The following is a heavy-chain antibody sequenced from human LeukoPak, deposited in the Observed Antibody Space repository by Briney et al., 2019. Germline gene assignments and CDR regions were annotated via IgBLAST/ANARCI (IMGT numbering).Heavy chain of an antibody. D-gene: IGHD2-2*01. CDR3: ARDGGGYCSSTSCHTLDY. V-gene: IGHV1-69*13. CDR2: IIPIFGTA. J-gene: IGHJ4*02. Sequence: SVKVSCKASGGTFSSYAISWVQQAPGQGLEWMGGIIPIFGTANYAQKFQGRVTITADESTSTAYMELSSLRSEDTAVYYCARDGGGYCSSTSCHTLDYWGQGTLVTVSS. CDR1: GGTFSSYA.